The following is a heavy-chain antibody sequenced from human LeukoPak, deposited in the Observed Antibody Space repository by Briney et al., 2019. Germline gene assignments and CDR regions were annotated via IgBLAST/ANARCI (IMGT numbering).Heavy chain of an antibody. Sequence: PGESLKITCKGSGYSFTSYWIGWVRQKPGKGLEWMGTIYPGDSDTNYSPSFQGQVNISADKSINTAYLQWSSLKASDTAMYYCARPSGTAYYFDYWGQGTLVTVSS. V-gene: IGHV5-51*01. J-gene: IGHJ4*02. CDR2: IYPGDSDT. CDR1: GYSFTSYW. CDR3: ARPSGTAYYFDY. D-gene: IGHD1-26*01.